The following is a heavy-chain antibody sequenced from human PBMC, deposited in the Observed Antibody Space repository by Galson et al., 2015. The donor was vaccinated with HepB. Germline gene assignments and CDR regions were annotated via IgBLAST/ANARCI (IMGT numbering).Heavy chain of an antibody. D-gene: IGHD5-18*01. CDR3: ARVGGGTAMVNYYYYGMDV. J-gene: IGHJ6*02. V-gene: IGHV3-30-3*01. CDR2: ISYDGSNK. Sequence: SLRLSCAASGFTFSSYAMHWVRQAPGKGLEWVAVISYDGSNKYYADSVKGRFTISRDNSKNTLYLQMNSLRAEDTAVYYCARVGGGTAMVNYYYYGMDVWGQGTTVTVSS. CDR1: GFTFSSYA.